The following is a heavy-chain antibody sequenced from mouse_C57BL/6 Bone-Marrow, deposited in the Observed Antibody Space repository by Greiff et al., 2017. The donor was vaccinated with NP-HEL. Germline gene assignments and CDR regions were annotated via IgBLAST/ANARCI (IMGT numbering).Heavy chain of an antibody. CDR3: TSYYGSSSYAMDY. V-gene: IGHV1-15*01. D-gene: IGHD1-1*01. Sequence: VQLQQSGAELVRPGASVTLSCKASGYTFTDYEMHWVKQTPVHGLEWIGAIDPETGGTAYNQKFKGKAILTADKSSSTVYMELRSLTSEDSAVYYCTSYYGSSSYAMDYWGQGTSVTVSS. CDR1: GYTFTDYE. J-gene: IGHJ4*01. CDR2: IDPETGGT.